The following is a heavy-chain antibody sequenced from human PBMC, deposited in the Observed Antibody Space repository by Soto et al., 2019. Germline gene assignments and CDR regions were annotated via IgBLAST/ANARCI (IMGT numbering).Heavy chain of an antibody. D-gene: IGHD3-22*01. CDR3: ASALGRYYDSSGYYRMYAFDI. CDR1: GDSVSSNSAA. CDR2: TYYRSKWYN. V-gene: IGHV6-1*01. Sequence: PSQTLSLTCAISGDSVSSNSAAWNWIRQSPSRGLEWLGRTYYRSKWYNDYAVSVKSRITINPDTSKNQFSLQLNSVTPEDTAVYYCASALGRYYDSSGYYRMYAFDIWGQGTMVTVSS. J-gene: IGHJ3*02.